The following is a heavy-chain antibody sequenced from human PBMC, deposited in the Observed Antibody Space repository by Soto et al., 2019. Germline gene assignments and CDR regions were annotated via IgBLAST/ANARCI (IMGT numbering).Heavy chain of an antibody. V-gene: IGHV4-34*01. D-gene: IGHD6-13*01. Sequence: QVQLQQWGAGLLKPSETLSLTCAVYVGSFSDYYWSWIRQPPGKGLEWIGEINHSGSTKYSPSLKSRVTITVDTSKNQFSLKVSSVTAADTAGYDCARVAGSYYSFGMDVWGRGNSVTVSS. J-gene: IGHJ6*02. CDR3: ARVAGSYYSFGMDV. CDR1: VGSFSDYY. CDR2: INHSGST.